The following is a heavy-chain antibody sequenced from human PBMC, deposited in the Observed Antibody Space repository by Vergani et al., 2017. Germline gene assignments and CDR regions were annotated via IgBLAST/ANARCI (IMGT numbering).Heavy chain of an antibody. CDR2: INPSGGST. D-gene: IGHD3-3*01. CDR3: ARAVYDFWSGYWNYFDY. CDR1: GYTFTSYY. V-gene: IGHV1-46*01. Sequence: QVQLVQSGAEVKKPGASVKVSCKASGYTFTSYYMHWVRQAPGQGLEWMGIINPSGGSTSYAQKFQGRVTMTRDTSTSTVYMELSSLRSEDTAVYYCARAVYDFWSGYWNYFDYWGQGTLVTVSS. J-gene: IGHJ4*02.